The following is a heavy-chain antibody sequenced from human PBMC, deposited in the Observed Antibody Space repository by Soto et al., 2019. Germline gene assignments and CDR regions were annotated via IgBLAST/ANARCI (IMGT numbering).Heavy chain of an antibody. J-gene: IGHJ5*02. V-gene: IGHV1-69*12. Sequence: QVQLVQSGAEVKKPGSSVKVSCKASGGTFSSYAITWVRQAPGQGLEWMGEIIPIFDTANYAKKFKGRVTITADESTSTAYMALSSLRSEDTAVYYCARDRGPSSGYYPSWFDPWGQGTLVTVSS. CDR1: GGTFSSYA. CDR3: ARDRGPSSGYYPSWFDP. D-gene: IGHD3-22*01. CDR2: IIPIFDTA.